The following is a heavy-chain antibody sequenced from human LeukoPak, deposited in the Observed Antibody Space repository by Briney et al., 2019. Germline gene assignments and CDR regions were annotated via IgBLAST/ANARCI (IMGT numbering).Heavy chain of an antibody. Sequence: SETLSLTCTVSGGSISSYYWSWIRQPPGKGLEWIGYIYYSGSTNYNPSLKSRVTISADTSKNQFSLKLSSVTAADTAVYYCARRAGYSYGLYYFDYWGQGTLVTVSS. V-gene: IGHV4-59*08. CDR1: GGSISSYY. CDR3: ARRAGYSYGLYYFDY. J-gene: IGHJ4*02. D-gene: IGHD5-18*01. CDR2: IYYSGST.